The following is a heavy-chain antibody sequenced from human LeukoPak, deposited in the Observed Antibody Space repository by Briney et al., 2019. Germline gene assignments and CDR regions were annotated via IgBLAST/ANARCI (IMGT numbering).Heavy chain of an antibody. J-gene: IGHJ4*02. Sequence: GGSLRLSWAASGFTFSSYAMSWVRRAPGKGLEWVSGLIENGATTYYADSVKGRFTISRDNSRNTMYLQMNSLRVEDTAVYYCVKDYQVGNSPAFGDYWGQGTLVTISS. V-gene: IGHV3-23*01. D-gene: IGHD1-26*01. CDR1: GFTFSSYA. CDR2: LIENGATT. CDR3: VKDYQVGNSPAFGDY.